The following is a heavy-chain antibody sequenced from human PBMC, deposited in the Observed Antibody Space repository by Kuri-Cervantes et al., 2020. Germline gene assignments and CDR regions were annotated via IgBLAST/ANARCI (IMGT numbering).Heavy chain of an antibody. CDR2: IKQDGSEK. V-gene: IGHV3-7*01. D-gene: IGHD1-1*01. Sequence: GGSLRLSCAASGFTFSSYWMSWVRQAPGKGLEWVANIKQDGSEKYYVDSVKGRFTISRDNAKNSLYLQMNSLRAEDTAVYYCARVGYNWNEADAFDIWGQGTMVTVSS. CDR3: ARVGYNWNEADAFDI. CDR1: GFTFSSYW. J-gene: IGHJ3*02.